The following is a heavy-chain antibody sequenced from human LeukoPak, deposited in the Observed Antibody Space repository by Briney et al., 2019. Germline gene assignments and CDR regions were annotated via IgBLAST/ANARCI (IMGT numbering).Heavy chain of an antibody. V-gene: IGHV3-23*01. CDR2: ITGSGGST. CDR1: GFTFSSYA. D-gene: IGHD5-24*01. CDR3: ARESRGWFDP. Sequence: GGSLRLSCAASGFTFSSYAMSWVRQAPGKGLEWVSGITGSGGSTYYADSVKGRFTISRDNSKNTLYLRMNSLRAEDTAVYYCARESRGWFDPWGQGTLVTVSS. J-gene: IGHJ5*02.